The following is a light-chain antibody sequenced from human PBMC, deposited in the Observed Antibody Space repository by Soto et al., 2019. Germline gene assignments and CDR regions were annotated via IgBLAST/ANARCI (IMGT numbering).Light chain of an antibody. Sequence: DIQLTQSPSFLSASVGDRVTITCRASQGISSYLAWYQQRAGKAPKFLMYAAPTLQSGVPSRFSGSGSGTEFALTISSLQHEDFETYYCQQLKNYQLTLGGGTRPEIK. CDR3: QQLKNYQLT. V-gene: IGKV1-9*01. J-gene: IGKJ5*01. CDR1: QGISSY. CDR2: AAP.